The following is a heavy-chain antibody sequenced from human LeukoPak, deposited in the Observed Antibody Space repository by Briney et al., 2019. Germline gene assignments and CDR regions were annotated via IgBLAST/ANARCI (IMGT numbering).Heavy chain of an antibody. V-gene: IGHV3-13*05. CDR2: IGPAGDP. Sequence: GGSLRLSCAASGFTFSSYDIHWVRQVTGKRLEWVSAIGPAGDPYYSGSVKGRFTIPRESGKNSLYLQMNSLRVGDTAVYYCVRGRRQSTHYYGMDVWGQGTTVTVSS. J-gene: IGHJ6*02. D-gene: IGHD2-15*01. CDR3: VRGRRQSTHYYGMDV. CDR1: GFTFSSYD.